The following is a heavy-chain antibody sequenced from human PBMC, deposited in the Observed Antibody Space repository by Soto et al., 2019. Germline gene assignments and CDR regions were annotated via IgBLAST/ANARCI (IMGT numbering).Heavy chain of an antibody. CDR2: INPNSGGT. V-gene: IGHV1-2*02. CDR1: GYTFTGYY. CDR3: ARPGEPRGSVGTERQSDYDFWRDTYYYGMDV. D-gene: IGHD3-3*01. J-gene: IGHJ6*02. Sequence: ASVKVSCKASGYTFTGYYMHWVRQAPGQGLEWMGWINPNSGGTNYAQKFQGRVTMTRDTSISTAYMELSRLRSDDTAVYYCARPGEPRGSVGTERQSDYDFWRDTYYYGMDVWGQGTTVTVSS.